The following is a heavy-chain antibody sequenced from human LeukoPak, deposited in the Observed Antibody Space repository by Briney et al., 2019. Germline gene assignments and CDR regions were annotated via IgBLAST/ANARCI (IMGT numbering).Heavy chain of an antibody. CDR1: GFTFDDYA. CDR3: AKGGADSSGYSLNWFDH. V-gene: IGHV3-9*01. Sequence: GGSLRLSCAASGFTFDDYAMHWVRQAPGKGLEWGSGISWNSGSIGYADSVKGRFTISRDNAKNSLYLQMNSLRAEDTALYYCAKGGADSSGYSLNWFDHWGQGTLVTVSS. D-gene: IGHD3-22*01. CDR2: ISWNSGSI. J-gene: IGHJ5*02.